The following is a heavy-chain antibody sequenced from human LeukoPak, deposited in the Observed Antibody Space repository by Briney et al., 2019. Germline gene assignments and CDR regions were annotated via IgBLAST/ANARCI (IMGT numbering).Heavy chain of an antibody. J-gene: IGHJ5*01. CDR3: ARLPTGFPNWFDF. D-gene: IGHD3-9*01. CDR2: IGNSGDST. Sequence: GGSLRLSCVASGFTFSNYVMGWVRQAPGRGLEWVSSIGNSGDSTYYTDSVKGRFTISRDNSMSTLYLQMNSLRAEDTAIYYCARLPTGFPNWFDFWGQGTLVTVSS. V-gene: IGHV3-23*01. CDR1: GFTFSNYV.